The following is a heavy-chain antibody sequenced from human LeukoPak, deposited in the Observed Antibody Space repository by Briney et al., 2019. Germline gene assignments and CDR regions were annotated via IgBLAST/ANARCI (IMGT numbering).Heavy chain of an antibody. J-gene: IGHJ6*03. D-gene: IGHD3-22*01. CDR3: ARVSPTNYYDSSGYPNTRRGPYYYYYMDV. Sequence: SETLSLTCAVYGGSYSGYYWSWIRQPPGKGLERIGEISHSGSTNYNPSLKSRVTISVDTSKNQFSLKLSSVTAADTAVYYCARVSPTNYYDSSGYPNTRRGPYYYYYMDVWGKGTTVTVSS. CDR2: ISHSGST. CDR1: GGSYSGYY. V-gene: IGHV4-34*01.